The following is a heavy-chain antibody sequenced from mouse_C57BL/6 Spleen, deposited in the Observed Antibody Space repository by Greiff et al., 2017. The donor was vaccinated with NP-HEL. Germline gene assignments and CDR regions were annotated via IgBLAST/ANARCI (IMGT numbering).Heavy chain of an antibody. V-gene: IGHV5-4*01. J-gene: IGHJ2*01. CDR1: GFTFSSYA. D-gene: IGHD1-1*02. Sequence: EVHLVESGGGLVKPGGSLKLSCAASGFTFSSYAMSWVRQTPEKRLEWVATISDGGSYTYYPDNVKGRFTISRDNAKNNLYLQMSHLKSEDTAMYYCARVNSVVFDYWGQGTTLTVSS. CDR2: ISDGGSYT. CDR3: ARVNSVVFDY.